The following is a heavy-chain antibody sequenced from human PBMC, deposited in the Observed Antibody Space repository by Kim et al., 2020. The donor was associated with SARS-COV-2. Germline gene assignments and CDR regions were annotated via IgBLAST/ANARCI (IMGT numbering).Heavy chain of an antibody. D-gene: IGHD2-15*01. J-gene: IGHJ4*02. CDR2: MDHNGNR. CDR1: GGSISKYY. V-gene: IGHV4-59*08. Sequence: SETLSLTCTVSGGSISKYYWSWIRQPPGKGLEWIAYMDHNGNRKYNPSPDSRVTISLNTSENQFPLQLRPGRAADTPVYYCSRLRLAGTYSSFDYWCQG. CDR3: SRLRLAGTYSSFDY.